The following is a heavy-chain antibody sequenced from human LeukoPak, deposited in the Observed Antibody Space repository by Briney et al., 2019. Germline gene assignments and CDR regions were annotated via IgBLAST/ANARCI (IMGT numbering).Heavy chain of an antibody. V-gene: IGHV1-69*05. Sequence: ASVKVSCKASGGTFSSYAISWVRQAPGKGLEWMGRIIPIFGTANYAQKFQGRVTITTDESTSTAYMELSSLRSEDTAVYYCARTVKYVGAHFDYWGQGTLVTVSS. CDR1: GGTFSSYA. CDR3: ARTVKYVGAHFDY. D-gene: IGHD1-26*01. CDR2: IIPIFGTA. J-gene: IGHJ4*02.